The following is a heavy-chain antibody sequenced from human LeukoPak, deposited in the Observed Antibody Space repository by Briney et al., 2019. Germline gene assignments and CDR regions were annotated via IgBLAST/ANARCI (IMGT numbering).Heavy chain of an antibody. Sequence: GGSLRLSCAASGFTFSNYWMSWVRQAPGKGLEWVANIKQDGSEKYYVDSLKGRFTISRDNAKNSLYLQMNSLRAEDTAVYYCAKDFIIWSSGPPVDYWGQGTLVTVSS. J-gene: IGHJ4*02. D-gene: IGHD6-19*01. CDR2: IKQDGSEK. CDR3: AKDFIIWSSGPPVDY. CDR1: GFTFSNYW. V-gene: IGHV3-7*03.